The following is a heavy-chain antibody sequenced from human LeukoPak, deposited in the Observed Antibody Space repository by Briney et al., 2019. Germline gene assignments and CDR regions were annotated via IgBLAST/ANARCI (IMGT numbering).Heavy chain of an antibody. D-gene: IGHD3-16*01. CDR2: IHYNGDN. J-gene: IGHJ3*01. V-gene: IGHV4-39*07. Sequence: PSETLPLTCTVSGASLTSAHDYWGWVRQPPGKGLEWIGNIHYNGDNYFNPSLKSRVSISRDTSENQFSLQLSSVTAADPAVYYWRREISRGEGNEPYGVWGQGTMVNVSS. CDR3: RREISRGEGNEPYGV. CDR1: GASLTSAHDY.